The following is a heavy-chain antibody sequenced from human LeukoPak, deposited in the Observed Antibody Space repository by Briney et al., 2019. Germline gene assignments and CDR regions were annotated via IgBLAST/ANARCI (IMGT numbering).Heavy chain of an antibody. V-gene: IGHV3-48*01. CDR3: AGYGVYPY. CDR1: GFAVNTYD. Sequence: GGSLRLSCAASGFAVNTYDMHWVRQAPEEGPQWIAYFGISGTIYYADSVRGRFTISRDSAKNSLYLQMNGLRVDDTAIYYCAGYGVYPYWGQGTPVTVSS. D-gene: IGHD5/OR15-5a*01. CDR2: FGISGTI. J-gene: IGHJ4*02.